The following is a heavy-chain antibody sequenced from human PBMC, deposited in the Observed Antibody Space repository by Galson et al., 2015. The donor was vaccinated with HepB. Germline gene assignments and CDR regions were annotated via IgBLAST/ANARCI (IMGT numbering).Heavy chain of an antibody. V-gene: IGHV3-33*01. CDR2: IWYDGSNK. CDR1: GFTFSSYG. J-gene: IGHJ4*02. Sequence: SLRLFCAASGFTFSSYGMHWVRQAPGKGLEWVAVIWYDGSNKYYADSVKGRFTISRDNSKNTLYLQMNSLRAEDTAVYYCARGGDFWSGYSTFDYWGQGTLVTVSS. D-gene: IGHD3-3*01. CDR3: ARGGDFWSGYSTFDY.